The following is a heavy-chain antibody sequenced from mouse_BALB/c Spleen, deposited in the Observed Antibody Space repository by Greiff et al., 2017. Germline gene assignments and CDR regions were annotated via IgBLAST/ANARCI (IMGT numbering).Heavy chain of an antibody. CDR2: INPNNGGT. Sequence: VQLKESGPELVKPGASVKIPCKASGYTFTDYNMDWVKQSHGKSLEWIGDINPNNGGTIYNQKFKGKATLTVDKSSSTAYMELRSLTSEDTAVYYCARSVTTGALFDYWGQGTTLTVSS. V-gene: IGHV1-18*01. D-gene: IGHD1-1*01. CDR3: ARSVTTGALFDY. CDR1: GYTFTDYN. J-gene: IGHJ2*01.